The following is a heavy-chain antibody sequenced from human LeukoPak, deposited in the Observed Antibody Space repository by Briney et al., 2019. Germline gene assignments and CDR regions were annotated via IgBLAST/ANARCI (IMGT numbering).Heavy chain of an antibody. CDR3: ARGPTYYDFWSGPTVDY. Sequence: GGSLRLSCAASGFTFSSYWMHWVRQAPGKGLVWVSRINSDGSSTIYADSVKGRFTISRDNAKNTLYLQMNSLRAEDTAVYYCARGPTYYDFWSGPTVDYWGQGTLVTVSS. CDR1: GFTFSSYW. CDR2: INSDGSST. D-gene: IGHD3-3*01. J-gene: IGHJ4*02. V-gene: IGHV3-74*01.